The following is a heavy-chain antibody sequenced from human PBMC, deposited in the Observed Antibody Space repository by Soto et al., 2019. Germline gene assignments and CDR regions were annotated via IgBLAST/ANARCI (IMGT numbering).Heavy chain of an antibody. D-gene: IGHD5-18*01. CDR3: ARDRVDTAMVPGNFYYYGMDV. Sequence: PSETLSLTCAVSGYSISSGYYWGWIRQPPGKGLEWIGSIYRSGSTYYNPSLKSRVTISVDTSKNQFSLKLSSVTAADTAVYYCARDRVDTAMVPGNFYYYGMDVWGQGTTVTVSS. CDR2: IYRSGST. V-gene: IGHV4-38-2*02. CDR1: GYSISSGYY. J-gene: IGHJ6*02.